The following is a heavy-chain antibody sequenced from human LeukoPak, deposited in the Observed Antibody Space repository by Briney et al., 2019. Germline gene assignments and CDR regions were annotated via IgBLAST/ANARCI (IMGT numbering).Heavy chain of an antibody. Sequence: GGSLRLSCAASGFTFSNYAMTWVRQAPGQGLEWVSAIDGYADNTYYADSVKGRFTISRDNSKNTLYLQMNSLRAEDTAVYYCAKVDAKTYYYYYYMDVWGKGTTVTVSS. D-gene: IGHD4/OR15-4a*01. CDR1: GFTFSNYA. V-gene: IGHV3-23*01. CDR3: AKVDAKTYYYYYYMDV. CDR2: IDGYADNT. J-gene: IGHJ6*03.